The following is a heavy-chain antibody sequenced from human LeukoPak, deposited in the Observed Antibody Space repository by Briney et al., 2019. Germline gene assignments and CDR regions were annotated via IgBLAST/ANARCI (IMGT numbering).Heavy chain of an antibody. CDR2: ISRSSNTI. CDR1: GFTFDDYA. J-gene: IGHJ5*01. D-gene: IGHD3-10*01. V-gene: IGHV3-48*01. CDR3: ARDRAGDS. Sequence: PGGSLRLSCAASGFTFDDYAMHWARQAPGKGLEWVSYISRSSNTIYYADSVKGRFTISRDNAKNSLYLRMNSLRAEDTAMYYCARDRAGDSWGQGTLVTVSS.